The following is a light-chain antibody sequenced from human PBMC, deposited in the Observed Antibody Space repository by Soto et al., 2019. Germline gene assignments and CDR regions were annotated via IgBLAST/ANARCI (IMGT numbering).Light chain of an antibody. CDR3: LQYDALPIT. CDR2: GVS. CDR1: QDISNN. Sequence: DIPMAQSPSSLSASVGDRVTITCQASQDISNNLNWYQQKPGKAPQLLIYGVSNLETGVPSRFSGSGSGTDFTFTISSLQPEDVATYSCLQYDALPITFGGGTKVEIK. J-gene: IGKJ4*01. V-gene: IGKV1-33*01.